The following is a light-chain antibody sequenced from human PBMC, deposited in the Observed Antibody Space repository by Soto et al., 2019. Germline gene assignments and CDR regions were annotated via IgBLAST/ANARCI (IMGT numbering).Light chain of an antibody. Sequence: QSVLTQPASVSGSPGQSITISCTGTSSDIGTYNFVSWYQQYPGKAPKLMIYDVSNRPSGVSNRFSGSKSGYTASLAISGLQAEDEADYYCSSYTSSSTLVVFGGGTQLTVL. J-gene: IGLJ3*02. CDR3: SSYTSSSTLVV. CDR2: DVS. V-gene: IGLV2-14*03. CDR1: SSDIGTYNF.